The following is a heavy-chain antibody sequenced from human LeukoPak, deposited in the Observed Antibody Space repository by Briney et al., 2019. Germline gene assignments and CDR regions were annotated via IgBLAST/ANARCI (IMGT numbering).Heavy chain of an antibody. V-gene: IGHV5-51*01. D-gene: IGHD6-13*01. Sequence: GESLKISCKGSGYSFTSYWIGWVRQMPGKGLEWMGIIYPGDSDTRYSPSFQGQVTISADKSISTAYLQWSSLMASDTAMYYCARQAEIAAAGTRYFDYWGQGTLVTVSS. CDR1: GYSFTSYW. J-gene: IGHJ4*02. CDR2: IYPGDSDT. CDR3: ARQAEIAAAGTRYFDY.